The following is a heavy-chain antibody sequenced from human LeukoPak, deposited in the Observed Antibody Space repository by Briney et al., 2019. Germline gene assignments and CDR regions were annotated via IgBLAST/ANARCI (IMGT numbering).Heavy chain of an antibody. V-gene: IGHV1-8*01. D-gene: IGHD3-22*01. Sequence: ASVKVSCKASGYTFTSYDINWVRQATGQGLEWMGWMNPNSGNTGYAQKFQGRVTMTRNTSISTAYMELGSLRSEDTAVYYCARGPGTKSYFDSSGNYYANDWGQGTLVTVSS. J-gene: IGHJ4*02. CDR1: GYTFTSYD. CDR2: MNPNSGNT. CDR3: ARGPGTKSYFDSSGNYYAND.